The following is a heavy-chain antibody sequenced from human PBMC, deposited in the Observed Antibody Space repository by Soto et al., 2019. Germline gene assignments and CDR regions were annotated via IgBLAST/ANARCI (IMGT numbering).Heavy chain of an antibody. V-gene: IGHV3-33*01. CDR1: GFTFSSYG. J-gene: IGHJ4*02. CDR2: IWYDGSNK. D-gene: IGHD2-2*01. Sequence: QVQLVESGGGVVQPGRSLRLSCAASGFTFSSYGMHWVRQAPGKGLEWVAVIWYDGSNKYYADSVKGRFTISRDNSKNTLYLQMNSLRAEDRAVYYCGRDYLVVPHRVIDYWGQGTLVTVSS. CDR3: GRDYLVVPHRVIDY.